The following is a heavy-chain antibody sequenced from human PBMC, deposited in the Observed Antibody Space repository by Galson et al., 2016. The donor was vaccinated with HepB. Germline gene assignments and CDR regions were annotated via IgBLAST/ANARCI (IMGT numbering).Heavy chain of an antibody. CDR3: AHLGATQTDFDY. V-gene: IGHV2-5*02. CDR2: IYWDDDK. CDR1: GFSLSTSGVG. D-gene: IGHD1-14*01. J-gene: IGHJ4*02. Sequence: PALVKPTQTLTLTCTFSGFSLSTSGVGVGWIRQPPGKALEWLALIYWDDDKRYSPSLKSRLTITKDTSKNQVVLTMTNMDPVDTATYYCAHLGATQTDFDYWSQGTLVTVSS.